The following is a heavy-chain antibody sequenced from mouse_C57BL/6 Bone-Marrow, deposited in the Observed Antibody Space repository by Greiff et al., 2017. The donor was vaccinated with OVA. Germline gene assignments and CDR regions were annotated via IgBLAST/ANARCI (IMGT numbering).Heavy chain of an antibody. CDR1: GYTFTSYW. V-gene: IGHV1-5*01. CDR3: TPIYYGNYVGFAY. D-gene: IGHD2-1*01. J-gene: IGHJ3*01. Sequence: DVQLQESGTVLARPGASVKMSCKTSGYTFTSYWMHWVKQRPGQGLEWIGAIYPGNSDTSYNQKFKGKANLTAVTSASTAYMELSSLTNEDSAVYYCTPIYYGNYVGFAYWGQGTLVTVSA. CDR2: IYPGNSDT.